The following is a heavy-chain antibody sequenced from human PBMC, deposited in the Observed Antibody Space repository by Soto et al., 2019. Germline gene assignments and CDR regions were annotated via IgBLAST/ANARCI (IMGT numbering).Heavy chain of an antibody. V-gene: IGHV3-48*02. CDR2: ISRSSSTI. Sequence: GGSLRLSCAASGFTFSKYILNWVRQAPGKGLEWISSISRSSSTIYYAESVKGRFTISRDNAKNSLSLEMNSLRDEDTAVYYCARTGIVASGTMYGMDVWGPGATVTVSS. D-gene: IGHD6-13*01. J-gene: IGHJ6*02. CDR1: GFTFSKYI. CDR3: ARTGIVASGTMYGMDV.